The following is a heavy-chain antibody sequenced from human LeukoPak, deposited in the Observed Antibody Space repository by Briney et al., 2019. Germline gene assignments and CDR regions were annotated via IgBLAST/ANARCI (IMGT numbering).Heavy chain of an antibody. J-gene: IGHJ5*02. CDR3: ARNHYSSSWYFWFDP. D-gene: IGHD6-13*01. CDR1: GYSFTDKY. CDR2: INPNSGGT. Sequence: ASVKVSCKASGYSFTDKYMHWVRQAPGQGLEWMGRINPNSGGTNYAQKLQGRVTMTTDTSTSTAYMELRSLRSDDTAVYYCARNHYSSSWYFWFDPWGQGTLVTVSS. V-gene: IGHV1-2*06.